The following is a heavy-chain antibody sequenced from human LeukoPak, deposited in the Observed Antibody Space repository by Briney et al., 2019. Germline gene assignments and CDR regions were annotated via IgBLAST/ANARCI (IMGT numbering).Heavy chain of an antibody. V-gene: IGHV3-74*01. J-gene: IGHJ4*02. CDR1: GFTFSSYW. CDR2: LNPDGTST. D-gene: IGHD6-13*01. Sequence: PGGSLRLSCAASGFTFSSYWMYWVRQAPGKGLVWVSRLNPDGTSTNYADSVKGRFTISRDNAKNALYLQMNSLRADDTAVYYRAGEIVAAAPRYWGQGTLVSVSS. CDR3: AGEIVAAAPRY.